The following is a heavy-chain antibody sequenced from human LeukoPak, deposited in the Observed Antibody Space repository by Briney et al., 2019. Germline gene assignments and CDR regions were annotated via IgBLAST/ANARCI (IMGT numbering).Heavy chain of an antibody. CDR3: ARTGENYYDSSGYFNWFDP. CDR1: GFTFTDFW. Sequence: PGGSLRLSCAASGFTFTDFWLNWVRQAPGKGLEWVAHMRPDGSEKFYVDSVKGRFTISRDNAKNSLYLQMNSLRAEDTAVYYCARTGENYYDSSGYFNWFDPWGQGTLVTVSS. D-gene: IGHD3-22*01. CDR2: MRPDGSEK. J-gene: IGHJ5*02. V-gene: IGHV3-7*01.